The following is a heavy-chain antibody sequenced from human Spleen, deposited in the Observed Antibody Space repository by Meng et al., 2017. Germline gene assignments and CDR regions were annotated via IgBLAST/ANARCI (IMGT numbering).Heavy chain of an antibody. Sequence: QVQIQQVGAGLFKPSETLSPTCVVSGGSFSGYYWSWIRQPPGKGLEWIGEINHSGSTNYNPSLKSRVTISVDTSKNQFSLKLSSVTAADTAVYYCARGIYYYDSSGFQRWFDPWGQGTLVTVSS. CDR2: INHSGST. D-gene: IGHD3-22*01. CDR3: ARGIYYYDSSGFQRWFDP. V-gene: IGHV4-34*01. CDR1: GGSFSGYY. J-gene: IGHJ5*02.